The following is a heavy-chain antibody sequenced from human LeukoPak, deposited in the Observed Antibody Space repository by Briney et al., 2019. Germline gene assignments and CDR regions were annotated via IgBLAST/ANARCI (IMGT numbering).Heavy chain of an antibody. J-gene: IGHJ4*02. D-gene: IGHD6-6*01. CDR1: GFTFGDYA. V-gene: IGHV3-49*04. Sequence: GRSLRLSCTGSGFTFGDYAMSLVRQAPGKGLEWVGFIRSKAYGGTIEYAASVKDRFTISRDDSKSIAYLQMNSLKTEDTGVYYCARRGMIAAADYWGQGTLVTVSS. CDR3: ARRGMIAAADY. CDR2: IRSKAYGGTI.